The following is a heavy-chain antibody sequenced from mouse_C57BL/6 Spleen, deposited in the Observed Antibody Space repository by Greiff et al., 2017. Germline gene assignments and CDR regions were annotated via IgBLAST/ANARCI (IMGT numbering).Heavy chain of an antibody. CDR3: ASPLLLRYAMDY. CDR2: IYPGDGDT. Sequence: VQLQESGAELVKPGASVKISCKASGYAFSSYWMNWVKQRPGKGLEWIGQIYPGDGDTNYNGKFKGKATLTADKSSSTAYMQLSSLTSEDSAVYFCASPLLLRYAMDYWGQGTSVTVSS. D-gene: IGHD1-1*01. J-gene: IGHJ4*01. CDR1: GYAFSSYW. V-gene: IGHV1-80*01.